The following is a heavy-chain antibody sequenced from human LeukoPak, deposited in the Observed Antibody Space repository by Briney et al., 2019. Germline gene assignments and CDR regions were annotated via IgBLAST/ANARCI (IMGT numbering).Heavy chain of an antibody. D-gene: IGHD4-17*01. V-gene: IGHV4-61*10. CDR3: AITTVTTGRSSFDI. Sequence: SETLSLTCTVSGVSITSGGYYGMWIRPPAGKGLEWVGEINHSASADYNPSLKSRVTISVDTSKNHFSLKLSSVTAADTAVYYCAITTVTTGRSSFDIWAQGTMVTVSS. CDR2: INHSASA. J-gene: IGHJ3*02. CDR1: GVSITSGGYY.